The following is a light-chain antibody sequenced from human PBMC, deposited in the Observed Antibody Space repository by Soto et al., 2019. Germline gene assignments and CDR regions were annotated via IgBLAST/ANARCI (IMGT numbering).Light chain of an antibody. CDR2: GNT. V-gene: IGLV1-40*01. CDR1: SSNIGAGYD. CDR3: QSYDSSLSGSSV. J-gene: IGLJ1*01. Sequence: QCVLTQPPSLSGAPGQRVTISCTGSSSNIGAGYDVHWYQQLPGTAPTLLIYGNTNRPSGVPDRFSGSRSGTSASLAITGLQAEDDGDYCCQSYDSSLSGSSVFGTGTKVTVL.